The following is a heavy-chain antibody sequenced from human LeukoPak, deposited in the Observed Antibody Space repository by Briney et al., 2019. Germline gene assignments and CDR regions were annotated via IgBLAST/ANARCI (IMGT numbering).Heavy chain of an antibody. Sequence: SETLSLTCAVYGGSFSGYYWSWIRQPPGKGLEWIGEINHSGSTNYNPSLKSRVTISVDTSKNQFSLKLSSVTAADTAVYYCARRRRYSGFKFHNWFDPWGQGTLVTVSS. CDR3: ARRRRYSGFKFHNWFDP. CDR1: GGSFSGYY. D-gene: IGHD5-12*01. CDR2: INHSGST. J-gene: IGHJ5*02. V-gene: IGHV4-34*01.